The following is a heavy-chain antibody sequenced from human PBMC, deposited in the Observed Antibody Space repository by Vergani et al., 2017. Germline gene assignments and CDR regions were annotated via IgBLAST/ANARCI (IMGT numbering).Heavy chain of an antibody. Sequence: QLQLQESGSGLVKPSQTLSLTCAVSGGSISSGGYSWSWIRQPPGKGLEWIGYIYHSGSTYYNPSLKSRVTISVDRSKNQFSLEVTSVTAADTAIYFCARTESFILRYFHWALWGQGTLVTVSS. CDR3: ARTESFILRYFHWAL. J-gene: IGHJ4*02. V-gene: IGHV4-30-2*01. CDR2: IYHSGST. CDR1: GGSISSGGYS. D-gene: IGHD3-9*01.